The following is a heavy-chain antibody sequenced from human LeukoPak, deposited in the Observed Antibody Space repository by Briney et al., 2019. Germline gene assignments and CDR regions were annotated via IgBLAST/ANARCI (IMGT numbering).Heavy chain of an antibody. CDR3: ARGSHLRFLDHEGGY. D-gene: IGHD3-3*01. J-gene: IGHJ4*02. CDR1: GYTFTSYG. Sequence: ASVKVSCKASGYTFTSYGISWVQQAPGQGLEWMGWISAYNGKTNYAQKLQGRVTMTTDTSTSTAYMELRSLRSDDTAVYYCARGSHLRFLDHEGGYWGQGTLVTVSS. CDR2: ISAYNGKT. V-gene: IGHV1-18*01.